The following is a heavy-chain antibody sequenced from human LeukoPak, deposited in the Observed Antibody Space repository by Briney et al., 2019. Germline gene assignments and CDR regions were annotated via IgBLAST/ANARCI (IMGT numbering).Heavy chain of an antibody. CDR2: ISGSGGST. J-gene: IGHJ4*02. V-gene: IGHV3-23*01. D-gene: IGHD2-2*01. CDR1: GFTFSNYA. Sequence: GGSLRLSCAASGFTFSNYAMSWVRQAPGKGLEWVSAISGSGGSTYYADSVKGRFTISRDNSKNTLYLQMNSLRAEDTAKYYCAKVASLCTSTSCVRGGFDYWGQGTLVTVFS. CDR3: AKVASLCTSTSCVRGGFDY.